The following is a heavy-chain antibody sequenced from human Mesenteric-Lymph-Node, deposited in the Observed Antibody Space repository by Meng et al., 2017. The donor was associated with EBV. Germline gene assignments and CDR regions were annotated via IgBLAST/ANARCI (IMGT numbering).Heavy chain of an antibody. V-gene: IGHV2-5*02. CDR1: RVSLLTRGVA. CDR3: SHRRSDFAGNIIVDY. D-gene: IGHD6-13*01. J-gene: IGHJ4*01. CDR2: IYWDDVK. Sequence: QIPLEASGPPLVNPTQTLTLNFTLSRVSLLTRGVAASCIRQPPGKALQCLAIIYWDDVKHYSPSLKSRLTISRYTSKSQVVLTMTNMYPVDTATYYCSHRRSDFAGNIIVDYWGHGTLVTVSS.